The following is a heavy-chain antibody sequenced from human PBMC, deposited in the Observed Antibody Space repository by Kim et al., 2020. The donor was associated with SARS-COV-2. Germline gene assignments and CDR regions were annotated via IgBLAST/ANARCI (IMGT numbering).Heavy chain of an antibody. CDR3: ATGASGWFYSDY. V-gene: IGHV3-23*05. D-gene: IGHD6-19*01. Sequence: YADSVKGRFTISRDNSKNTLFLQMNSLRAEDTAMYYCATGASGWFYSDYWGQGTLVTVSS. J-gene: IGHJ4*02.